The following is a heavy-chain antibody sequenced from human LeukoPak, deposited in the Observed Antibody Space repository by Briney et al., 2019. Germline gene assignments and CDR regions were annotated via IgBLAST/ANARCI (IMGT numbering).Heavy chain of an antibody. CDR3: VKALSVVVPGGSRWFDP. V-gene: IGHV3-48*03. J-gene: IGHJ5*02. D-gene: IGHD2-2*01. CDR2: ISSSGSTI. CDR1: GFTFSSYE. Sequence: GGSLRLSCAASGFTFSSYEMNWVRQAPGKGLEWVSYISSSGSTIYYADSVKGRFTISRDNAKNSLYLQMKSLRAEDTAIYYCVKALSVVVPGGSRWFDPWGQGTLVTVSS.